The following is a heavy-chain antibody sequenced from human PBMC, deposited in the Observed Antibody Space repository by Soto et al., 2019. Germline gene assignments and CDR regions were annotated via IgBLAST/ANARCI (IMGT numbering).Heavy chain of an antibody. CDR2: IYWDDDK. D-gene: IGHD1-7*01. Sequence: SGPTLVNPTQTLTLTCTFSGFSLSTSGVGVGWIRKPPGKALEWLALIYWDDDKRYSPSLKSRLTITKDTSKNQVVLTMTNMDPADTATYYCAHRLSVKLHLGAFDIWGQGTMVTVSS. J-gene: IGHJ3*02. CDR3: AHRLSVKLHLGAFDI. CDR1: GFSLSTSGVG. V-gene: IGHV2-5*02.